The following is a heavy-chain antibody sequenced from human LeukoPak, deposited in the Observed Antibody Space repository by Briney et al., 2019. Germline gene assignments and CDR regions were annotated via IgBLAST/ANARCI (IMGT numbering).Heavy chain of an antibody. CDR2: INPSGGST. D-gene: IGHD3-10*01. V-gene: IGHV1-46*01. CDR1: GYTFTSYY. Sequence: ASVKVSCKASGYTFTSYYMHWVRQAPGQGLEWMGIINPSGGSTSYAQKFQGRVTMTRDMSTSTVYMELSSLRSEDTAVYYCARDLYSRRMNYYGSGSYFAYWGQGTLVTVS. CDR3: ARDLYSRRMNYYGSGSYFAY. J-gene: IGHJ4*02.